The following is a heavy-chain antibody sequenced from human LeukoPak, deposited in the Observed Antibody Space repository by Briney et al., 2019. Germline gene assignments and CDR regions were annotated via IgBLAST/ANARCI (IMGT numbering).Heavy chain of an antibody. D-gene: IGHD2-15*01. CDR3: ARVPDIVVVVAAKSGGWFDP. V-gene: IGHV1-18*01. CDR1: GYTFTSYG. Sequence: ASVKVSCKASGYTFTSYGISWVRQAPGQGLEWMGWISAYNGNTNYAQKLQGRVTMTIDTSTSTAYMELRSLRSDDTAVYYCARVPDIVVVVAAKSGGWFDPWGQGTLVTVSS. CDR2: ISAYNGNT. J-gene: IGHJ5*02.